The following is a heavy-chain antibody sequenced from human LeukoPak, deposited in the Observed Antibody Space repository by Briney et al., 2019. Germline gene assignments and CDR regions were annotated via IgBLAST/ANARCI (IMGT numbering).Heavy chain of an antibody. CDR3: AKHFGPTSKPRPYNWFDP. D-gene: IGHD6-25*01. CDR1: GFSFSDYA. V-gene: IGHV3-23*01. J-gene: IGHJ5*02. CDR2: VSAGGGDK. Sequence: GGSLRLSCAASGFSFSDYAMSWVRHAPGEGLEWVSSVSAGGGDKYYADSVRGRFTISRDNSKNTMDLQMNSLRAEDTALYYCAKHFGPTSKPRPYNWFDPWGQGTLVTVS.